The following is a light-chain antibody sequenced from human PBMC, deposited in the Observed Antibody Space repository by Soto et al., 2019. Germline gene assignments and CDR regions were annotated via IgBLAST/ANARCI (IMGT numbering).Light chain of an antibody. CDR2: KAS. J-gene: IGKJ4*01. CDR1: ESISSW. Sequence: DIQMTQFPSTLSASVGDRVTITCRASESISSWLAWYQQKPGRAPKILIYKASSLQSGVPSRFTGSGSGTEFTLTISSLQPDDFATYYCQQDSVFPLTFGGGTKVEIK. CDR3: QQDSVFPLT. V-gene: IGKV1-5*03.